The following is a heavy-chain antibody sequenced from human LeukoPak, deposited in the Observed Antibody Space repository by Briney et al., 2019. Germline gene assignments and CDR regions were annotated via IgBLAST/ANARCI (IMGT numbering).Heavy chain of an antibody. Sequence: ASVKVSCKASGYTFTGYYMHWVRQAPGQGLEWMGWINPNSGGTNYAQKFQGRVTMTRDTSISTAYMELSRLRSDDTAVYYCARGLSSGYHHPYYYYYYMDVWGKGTTVTVSS. CDR3: ARGLSSGYHHPYYYYYYMDV. J-gene: IGHJ6*03. CDR2: INPNSGGT. V-gene: IGHV1-2*02. D-gene: IGHD3-22*01. CDR1: GYTFTGYY.